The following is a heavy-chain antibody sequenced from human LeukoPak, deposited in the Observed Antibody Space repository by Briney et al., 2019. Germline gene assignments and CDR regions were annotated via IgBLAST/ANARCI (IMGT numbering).Heavy chain of an antibody. V-gene: IGHV3-23*01. J-gene: IGHJ5*02. CDR1: GFTFSSYA. Sequence: GGSLRLSCAASGFTFSSYAMSWVRRSPGKGLEWVSAISGSGGSTFYADSVKGRFTISRDNSKNTLYLEMNSLRAEDTAVYYCAKEGYSYGFYFDPWGQGTLVTVSS. CDR2: ISGSGGST. D-gene: IGHD5-18*01. CDR3: AKEGYSYGFYFDP.